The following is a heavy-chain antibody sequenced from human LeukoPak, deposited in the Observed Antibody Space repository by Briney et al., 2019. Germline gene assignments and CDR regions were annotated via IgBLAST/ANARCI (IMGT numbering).Heavy chain of an antibody. CDR1: GYTFTNYG. D-gene: IGHD4-17*01. Sequence: ASVKVSCKASGYTFTNYGISWVRQAPGQGLEWMGWISAYNGNTNYAQKLQGRVTMTTDASTSTAYMELRSLRSDDTAVYYCARDRDYGDYNTQDLFVYWGQGTLVTVSS. J-gene: IGHJ4*02. CDR2: ISAYNGNT. V-gene: IGHV1-18*01. CDR3: ARDRDYGDYNTQDLFVY.